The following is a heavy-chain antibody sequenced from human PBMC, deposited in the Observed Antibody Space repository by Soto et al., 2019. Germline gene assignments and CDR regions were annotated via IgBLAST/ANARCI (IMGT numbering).Heavy chain of an antibody. Sequence: SVKVSCKASGGTFSSYAISWVRQAPGQGLEWMGGIIPIFGTANYAQKFQGRVTITADESTSTAYMELSSLRSEDTAVYYCARMWGRSGYLAYWGQGTLVTVSS. CDR2: IIPIFGTA. CDR1: GGTFSSYA. V-gene: IGHV1-69*13. D-gene: IGHD3-22*01. CDR3: ARMWGRSGYLAY. J-gene: IGHJ4*02.